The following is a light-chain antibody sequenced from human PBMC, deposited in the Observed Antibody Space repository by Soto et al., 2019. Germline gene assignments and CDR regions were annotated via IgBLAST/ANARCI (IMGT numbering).Light chain of an antibody. CDR1: QSVSRS. CDR3: QQRSNWPPLT. CDR2: DAS. Sequence: EIVLTQSRATLSLSPGERATLSCRASQSVSRSLVWYQQKPGQAPRLLIYDASNRVTGIPARFSGSGSGTDFTLTISSLEPEDFAVYYCQQRSNWPPLTFGGGTKVEIK. V-gene: IGKV3-11*01. J-gene: IGKJ4*01.